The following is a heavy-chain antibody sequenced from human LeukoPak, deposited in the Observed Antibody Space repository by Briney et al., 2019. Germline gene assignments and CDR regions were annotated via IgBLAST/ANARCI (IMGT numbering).Heavy chain of an antibody. CDR2: IYYSGST. J-gene: IGHJ4*02. Sequence: PSETLSLTCTVSGGSVSSGSYYWSWIRQPPGKGLEWIGYIYYSGSTNHNPSLKSRVTISVDTSKNQFSLKLSSVTAADTAVYYCARVLPYSSGLDYWGQGTLVTVSS. V-gene: IGHV4-61*01. CDR3: ARVLPYSSGLDY. CDR1: GGSVSSGSYY. D-gene: IGHD6-19*01.